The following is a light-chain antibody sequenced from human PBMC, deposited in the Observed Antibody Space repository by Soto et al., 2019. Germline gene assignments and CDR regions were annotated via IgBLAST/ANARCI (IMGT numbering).Light chain of an antibody. J-gene: IGLJ1*01. Sequence: QSVLAQPTSVSGSPGQSITISCTGTSSDIGSYNLVSWYQQHPGKAPKVMIYDVSRRPSGVSTRFSGSKSGNAASLTISGLQAEYEANYYSFSYTRCPSYALGTGT. CDR2: DVS. V-gene: IGLV2-23*02. CDR1: SSDIGSYNL. CDR3: FSYTRCPSYA.